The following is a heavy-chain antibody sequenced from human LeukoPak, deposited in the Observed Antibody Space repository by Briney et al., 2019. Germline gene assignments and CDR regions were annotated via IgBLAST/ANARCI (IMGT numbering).Heavy chain of an antibody. CDR2: INTKTGNP. D-gene: IGHD4-17*01. V-gene: IGHV7-4-1*02. CDR3: ARVSRGDYTDLDY. CDR1: GYTFTNYY. Sequence: ASVKVSCKASGYTFTNYYMHWVRQAPGQGLEWMGGINTKTGNPTYGQDFTGRFVFSFDTSVSTAYLQISSLKAEDTAVYYCARVSRGDYTDLDYWGQGTLVTVSS. J-gene: IGHJ4*02.